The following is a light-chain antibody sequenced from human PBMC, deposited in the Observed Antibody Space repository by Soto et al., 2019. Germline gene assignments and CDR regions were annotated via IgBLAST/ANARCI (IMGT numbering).Light chain of an antibody. Sequence: AIQLTQSPSSLSASVGDRVTITCRASQGISSALAWYQQKPGKATKLLIYDASSLESGVPSRFSGSGSRTAFTLTISILHPEDFATYYCQQFNSYPYTFGKGTKLEIK. CDR3: QQFNSYPYT. J-gene: IGKJ2*01. CDR2: DAS. V-gene: IGKV1-13*02. CDR1: QGISSA.